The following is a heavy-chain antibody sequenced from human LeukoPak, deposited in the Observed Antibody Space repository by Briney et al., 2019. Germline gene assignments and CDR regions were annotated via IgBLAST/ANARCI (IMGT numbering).Heavy chain of an antibody. V-gene: IGHV3-48*01. J-gene: IGHJ4*02. CDR3: ARAGRWLQLLDY. CDR1: GFTFSSYS. CDR2: ISSGTITM. Sequence: GGSLRLSCAASGFTFSSYSMNWVRQAPGKGLEWISYISSGTITMYYADSVKGRFTISRDNSKNTLYLQMNSLGAEDTAVYYCARAGRWLQLLDYWGQGTLVTVSS. D-gene: IGHD5-24*01.